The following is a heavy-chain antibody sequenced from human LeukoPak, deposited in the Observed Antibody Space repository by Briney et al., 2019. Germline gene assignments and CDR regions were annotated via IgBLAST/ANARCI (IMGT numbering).Heavy chain of an antibody. Sequence: GGSLRLSCAASGFTFISYGMHWVRQAPGKGLEWVAFIRYDGSNKYYADSVKGRFTIAIDNSKNTLYLQMNSLRAEDTAVYYCAKDEFRIVGATGWFDPWGQATLVTVSS. D-gene: IGHD1-26*01. CDR1: GFTFISYG. V-gene: IGHV3-30*02. J-gene: IGHJ5*02. CDR3: AKDEFRIVGATGWFDP. CDR2: IRYDGSNK.